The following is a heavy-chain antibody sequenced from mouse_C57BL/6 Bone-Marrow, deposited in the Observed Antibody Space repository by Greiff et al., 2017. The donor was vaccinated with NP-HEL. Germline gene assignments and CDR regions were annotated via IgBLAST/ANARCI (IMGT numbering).Heavy chain of an antibody. CDR1: GYTFTSYW. D-gene: IGHD1-1*01. CDR3: AITTVVATRYFDV. CDR2: IYPSDSET. J-gene: IGHJ1*03. Sequence: VKLQQPGAELVRPGSSVKLSCKASGYTFTSYWMDWVKQRPGQGLEWIGNIYPSDSETHYNQKFKDKATLTVDKSSSTAYMQLSSLTSEDSAVYYCAITTVVATRYFDVWGTGTTVTVSS. V-gene: IGHV1-61*01.